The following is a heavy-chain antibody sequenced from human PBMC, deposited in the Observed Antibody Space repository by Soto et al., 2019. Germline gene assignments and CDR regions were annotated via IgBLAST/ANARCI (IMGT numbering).Heavy chain of an antibody. D-gene: IGHD6-6*01. CDR2: IYPGDSDT. CDR3: ARTRSFTLGFYYYGMDV. V-gene: IGHV5-51*01. Sequence: GESLNLSCPGSVYSFAIYSIGCVRRMPGKDLEWMGIIYPGDSDTRYSPYFQGKVTISADKSLRTAYLQWTSLKASDTALYYCARTRSFTLGFYYYGMDVWGLGTTVTVSS. J-gene: IGHJ6*02. CDR1: VYSFAIYS.